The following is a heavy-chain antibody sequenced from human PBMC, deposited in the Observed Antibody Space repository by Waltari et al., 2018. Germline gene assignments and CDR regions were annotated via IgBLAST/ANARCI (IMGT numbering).Heavy chain of an antibody. CDR3: ARSSGRAYYYDSSGSSVIDY. V-gene: IGHV1-2*02. D-gene: IGHD3-22*01. J-gene: IGHJ4*02. Sequence: QVQLVQSGAEVKKPGASVKVSCKASGYTFTGYYIHWVRQAPGQGLEWMGRINPKSGGTNYAQRFQGSVTMTRDTSISTAYMELSRLRSDDTAVYYCARSSGRAYYYDSSGSSVIDYWGQGTLVTVSS. CDR1: GYTFTGYY. CDR2: INPKSGGT.